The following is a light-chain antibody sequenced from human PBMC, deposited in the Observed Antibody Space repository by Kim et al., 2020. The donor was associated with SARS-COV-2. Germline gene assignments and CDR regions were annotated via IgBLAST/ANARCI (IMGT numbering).Light chain of an antibody. V-gene: IGLV3-19*01. Sequence: SSELTQDPAVSVALGQTVSITCQGDSLRKYYATWYQQRARQAPVLVFYAKDKRPSGVPDRFSGSTSGNTASLTLTGAQAADEADYYCKSRDSRGKVVFGGGTKLTIL. CDR1: SLRKYY. J-gene: IGLJ2*01. CDR3: KSRDSRGKVV. CDR2: AKD.